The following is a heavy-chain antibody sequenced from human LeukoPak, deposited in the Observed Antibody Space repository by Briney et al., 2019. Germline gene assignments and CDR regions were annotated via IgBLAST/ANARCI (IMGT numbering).Heavy chain of an antibody. CDR2: IYYSGST. Sequence: SETLSLTCTVSGGPITSYYWTWIRQPPGKGLEWIGYIYYSGSTNYNPSLKSGVTISVDTSKNRFSLKMSSVTAADTAVYYCARQTYSSGSAAFDIWGQGTMVTVSS. D-gene: IGHD6-19*01. CDR1: GGPITSYY. CDR3: ARQTYSSGSAAFDI. J-gene: IGHJ3*02. V-gene: IGHV4-59*08.